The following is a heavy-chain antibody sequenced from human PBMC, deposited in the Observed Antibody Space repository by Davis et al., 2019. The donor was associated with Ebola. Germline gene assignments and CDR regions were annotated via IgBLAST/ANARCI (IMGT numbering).Heavy chain of an antibody. CDR3: AVEGRAGGPDFDY. V-gene: IGHV3-72*01. Sequence: GESLKISCAGPGLTLNYFYVNWVRQAPGKGLEWVGRSYNKADCYVTQSAASVKDRFTISRDESKSSLYLQMSSLKTEDTAVYYCAVEGRAGGPDFDYWGHGTLVTVSS. J-gene: IGHJ4*01. CDR2: SYNKADCYVT. D-gene: IGHD2-8*02. CDR1: GLTLNYFY.